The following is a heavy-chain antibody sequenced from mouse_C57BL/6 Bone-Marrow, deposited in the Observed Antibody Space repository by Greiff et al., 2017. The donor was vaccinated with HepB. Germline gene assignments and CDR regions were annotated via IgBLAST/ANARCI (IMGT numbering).Heavy chain of an antibody. CDR3: ARGYYNGSSYWYFDV. D-gene: IGHD1-1*01. Sequence: QVQLKESGAELAKPGASVKLSCKASGYTFTSHWINWVKQRPGQGLEWIGYITPSSGYTKYNEKFKDKATLTADKSSSTAYMQLSSLTTGDSAVYYCARGYYNGSSYWYFDVWGTGTTVTVSS. J-gene: IGHJ1*03. V-gene: IGHV1-7*01. CDR2: ITPSSGYT. CDR1: GYTFTSHW.